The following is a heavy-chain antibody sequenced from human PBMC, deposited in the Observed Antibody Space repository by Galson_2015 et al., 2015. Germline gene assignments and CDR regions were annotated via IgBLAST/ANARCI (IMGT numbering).Heavy chain of an antibody. Sequence: APGKGLEWVAVISYDGSYKYYADSVKGRFTISRDNSKSTLYLQMSSLRPEDTAVYHCAAHCSGGSCYSGMDVWGQGTTVTVSS. V-gene: IGHV3-30*03. J-gene: IGHJ6*02. CDR2: ISYDGSYK. CDR3: AAHCSGGSCYSGMDV. D-gene: IGHD2-15*01.